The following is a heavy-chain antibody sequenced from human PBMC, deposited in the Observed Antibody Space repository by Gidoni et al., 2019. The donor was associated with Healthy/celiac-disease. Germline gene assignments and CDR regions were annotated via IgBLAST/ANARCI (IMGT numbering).Heavy chain of an antibody. CDR3: AKGQRMTTVTIEPCWFDP. CDR2: ISWNSGSI. Sequence: EVQLVESGGGLVQPGRSLRLSCAASGFTFDDYAMHWVRQASGKGLEWVSGISWNSGSIGYADSVKGRFTISRDNAKNSLYLQMNSLRAEDTALYYCAKGQRMTTVTIEPCWFDPWGQGTLVTVSS. J-gene: IGHJ5*02. V-gene: IGHV3-9*01. D-gene: IGHD4-17*01. CDR1: GFTFDDYA.